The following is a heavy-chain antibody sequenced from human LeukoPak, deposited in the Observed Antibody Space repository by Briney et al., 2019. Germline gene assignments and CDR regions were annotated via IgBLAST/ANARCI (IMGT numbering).Heavy chain of an antibody. CDR1: GFTFSSYS. CDR3: AELGITMIGGV. D-gene: IGHD3-10*02. Sequence: GGSLRLSCAASGFTFSSYSMNWVRQAPGKGLEWVSSISSRSSYIYYADSVKGRFTISRDNAKNSLYLQMNSLRAEGTAVYYCAELGITMIGGVWGKGTTVTISS. CDR2: ISSRSSYI. J-gene: IGHJ6*04. V-gene: IGHV3-21*01.